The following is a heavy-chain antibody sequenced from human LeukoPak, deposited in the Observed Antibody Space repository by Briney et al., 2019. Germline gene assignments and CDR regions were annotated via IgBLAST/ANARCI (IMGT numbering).Heavy chain of an antibody. D-gene: IGHD3-22*01. V-gene: IGHV3-48*03. J-gene: IGHJ5*02. CDR1: GFTFSSYE. CDR3: ARDLYSSSGYYDNWFDP. CDR2: ISSSGSTI. Sequence: PGGSLRLSCAASGFTFSSYEMNWVRQAPGKGLEWVSYISSSGSTIYYADSVKGRFTISRDNAKNSLYLQMNSLRAEDTAVYYCARDLYSSSGYYDNWFDPWGQGTLVTVSS.